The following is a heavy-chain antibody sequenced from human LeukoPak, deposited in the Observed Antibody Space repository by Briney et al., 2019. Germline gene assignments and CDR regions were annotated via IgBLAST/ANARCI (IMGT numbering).Heavy chain of an antibody. CDR3: AKDRGTSSSAYGMDV. D-gene: IGHD6-6*01. J-gene: IGHJ6*02. CDR1: GFTFSEYW. V-gene: IGHV3-30*18. CDR2: ISYDAGNK. Sequence: GGSLRLSCAASGFTFSEYWMHWVRQAPGKGLEWVAVISYDAGNKYSADSVKGRFTISRDNSQNTLYLQMNSLRAEGTAVYYCAKDRGTSSSAYGMDVWGQGTTVTVSS.